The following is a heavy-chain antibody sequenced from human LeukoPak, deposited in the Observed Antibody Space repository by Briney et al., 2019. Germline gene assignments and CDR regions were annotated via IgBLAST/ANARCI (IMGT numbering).Heavy chain of an antibody. CDR1: GFTFSDAW. V-gene: IGHV3-15*01. CDR2: IKSKIDGGTI. CDR3: TTRRQDGC. J-gene: IGHJ4*02. Sequence: GGSLRLSCVASGFTFSDAWMSWVRQAPGKGLEWVGRIKSKIDGGTIDYGAPVKGRFTVSRDDSRNTLYLQMNSLKTEDTAVYYCTTRRQDGCWGQGTLLTVS. D-gene: IGHD6-25*01.